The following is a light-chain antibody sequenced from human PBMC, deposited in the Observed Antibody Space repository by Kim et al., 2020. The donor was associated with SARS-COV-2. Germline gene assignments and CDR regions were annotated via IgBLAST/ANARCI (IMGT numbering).Light chain of an antibody. J-gene: IGLJ3*02. CDR3: CSYAGSYTEV. Sequence: QSVTISCTGASSDVGGYNSVSWYQLHPGKAPKLMIYDVSKRPSGVPDRFSGSKSGNTASLTISGLQADDEADYYCCSYAGSYTEVFGAGTELTVL. CDR1: SSDVGGYNS. V-gene: IGLV2-11*01. CDR2: DVS.